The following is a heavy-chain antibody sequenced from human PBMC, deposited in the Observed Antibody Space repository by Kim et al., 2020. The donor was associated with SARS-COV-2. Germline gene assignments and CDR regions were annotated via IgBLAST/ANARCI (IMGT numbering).Heavy chain of an antibody. CDR2: ISGSGGST. CDR3: AKEITYYYDSSGYYSVYFDY. J-gene: IGHJ4*02. D-gene: IGHD3-22*01. V-gene: IGHV3-23*01. Sequence: GGSLRLSCAASGFTFSSYAMSWVRQAPGKGLEWVSAISGSGGSTYYADSVKGRFTISRDNSKNTLYLQMNSLRAEDTAVYYCAKEITYYYDSSGYYSVYFDYWGQGTLVTVSS. CDR1: GFTFSSYA.